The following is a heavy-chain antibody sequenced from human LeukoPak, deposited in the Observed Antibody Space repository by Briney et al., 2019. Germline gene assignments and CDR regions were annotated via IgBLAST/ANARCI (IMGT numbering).Heavy chain of an antibody. CDR2: ISSSSSYI. V-gene: IGHV3-21*01. Sequence: PGGSLRLSCAASGFTVSGYSMNWVRQAPGKGLEWVSSISSSSSYIYYADSVRGRFTISRDNAKNSLYLQMNSLRAEDTAVYYCARDLRPHSFIVVVPAAIPIGSYWGQGTLVTVSS. CDR3: ARDLRPHSFIVVVPAAIPIGSY. D-gene: IGHD2-2*02. CDR1: GFTVSGYS. J-gene: IGHJ4*02.